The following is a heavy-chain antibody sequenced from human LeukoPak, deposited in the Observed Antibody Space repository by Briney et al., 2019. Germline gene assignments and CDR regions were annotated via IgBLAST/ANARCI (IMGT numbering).Heavy chain of an antibody. CDR1: GFTFSSHS. D-gene: IGHD3-16*01. CDR3: ALGAPFKPFDY. J-gene: IGHJ4*02. CDR2: VSSSSGTI. Sequence: GGSLRLSCAASGFTFSSHSMNWVRQAPGKGLEWVSYVSSSSGTIYYADSVKGRFTISRDNAENSLYLQMNSLRAEDTAVYYCALGAPFKPFDYWGQGTLVTVSS. V-gene: IGHV3-48*01.